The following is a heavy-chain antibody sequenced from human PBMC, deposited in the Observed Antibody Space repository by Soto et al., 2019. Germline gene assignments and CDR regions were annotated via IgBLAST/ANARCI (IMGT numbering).Heavy chain of an antibody. J-gene: IGHJ6*02. CDR2: IIPIFGTA. V-gene: IGHV1-69*13. CDR1: GGTFSSYA. Sequence: SVKVSCKASGGTFSSYAISWVRQAPGQGLEWMGGIIPIFGTANYAQKFQGRVTITADESTSTAYMELSSLRSEDTAVYYCAATLGCCISTSCQYYYYGMDVWGQGTTVTVSS. CDR3: AATLGCCISTSCQYYYYGMDV. D-gene: IGHD2-2*01.